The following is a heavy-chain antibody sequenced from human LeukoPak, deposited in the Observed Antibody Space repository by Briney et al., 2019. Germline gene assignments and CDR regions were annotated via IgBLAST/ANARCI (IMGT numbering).Heavy chain of an antibody. V-gene: IGHV1-2*02. CDR2: INPNSGGT. J-gene: IGHJ4*02. CDR3: ASRDIVVVPAASGDFDY. D-gene: IGHD2-2*01. CDR1: GYTFTGYY. Sequence: ASVKVSCKASGYTFTGYYMHWVRQAPGQGPEWMGWINPNSGGTNYAQKFQGRVTMTRDTSISTAYMELSRLRSDDTAVYYCASRDIVVVPAASGDFDYWGQGTLVTVSS.